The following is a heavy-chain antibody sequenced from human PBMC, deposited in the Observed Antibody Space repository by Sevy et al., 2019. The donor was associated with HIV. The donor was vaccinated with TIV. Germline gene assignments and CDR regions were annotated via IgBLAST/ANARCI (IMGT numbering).Heavy chain of an antibody. D-gene: IGHD5-12*01. J-gene: IGHJ4*02. Sequence: GGSLRLSCATSGFTFDDYAMHWVRQVPGKGLEWVSLISWDGGSAYYADSVKGRFIVSRDNSKNSLYLQMISLRPDDSALYYCAKDAISGYDLSLFGALYFFDYWGQGTLVTVSS. CDR3: AKDAISGYDLSLFGALYFFDY. CDR2: ISWDGGSA. CDR1: GFTFDDYA. V-gene: IGHV3-43D*03.